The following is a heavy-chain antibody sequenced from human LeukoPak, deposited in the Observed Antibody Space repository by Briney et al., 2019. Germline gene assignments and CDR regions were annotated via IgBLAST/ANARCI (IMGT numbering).Heavy chain of an antibody. CDR3: ARDAYYDSSRYYGN. V-gene: IGHV3-11*04. J-gene: IGHJ4*02. CDR1: GFTFSDYY. Sequence: GGSLRLSCAASGFTFSDYYMSWIRQAPGKGLEWVSYISSSGSTIYYADSVKGRFTISRDNAKNSLYLQMNSLRAEDTAVYYCARDAYYDSSRYYGNWGQGEVLRVSS. D-gene: IGHD3-22*01. CDR2: ISSSGSTI.